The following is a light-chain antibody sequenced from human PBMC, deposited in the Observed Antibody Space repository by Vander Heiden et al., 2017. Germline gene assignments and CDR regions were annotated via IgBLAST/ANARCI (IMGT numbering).Light chain of an antibody. CDR3: AAWDDSLSALV. Sequence: LPQPPSPSGTPPQRLTISCSGSNSNGVVNDVYWYQQLPGTPPKYLIYANNQRPSGVPDRFSGSRSGTSASLAISGLRSDDEAEYYCAAWDDSLSALVFGGGTKLTVL. J-gene: IGLJ2*01. CDR2: ANN. V-gene: IGLV1-47*01. CDR1: NSNGVVND.